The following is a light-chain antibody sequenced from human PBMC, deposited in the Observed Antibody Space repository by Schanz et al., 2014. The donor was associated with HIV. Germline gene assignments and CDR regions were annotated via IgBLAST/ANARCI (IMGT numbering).Light chain of an antibody. CDR1: SGDVGRYDY. V-gene: IGLV2-14*03. J-gene: IGLJ2*01. CDR2: DVT. Sequence: QSVLTQPASVSGSLGQSITISCTGTSGDVGRYDYVSWYQQHPGQAPKLLIYDVTYRPSGISNRFSGSKSGYTASLTISGLQAEDEADYYCSSYTTSSTLVLGGGTKVTVL. CDR3: SSYTTSSTLV.